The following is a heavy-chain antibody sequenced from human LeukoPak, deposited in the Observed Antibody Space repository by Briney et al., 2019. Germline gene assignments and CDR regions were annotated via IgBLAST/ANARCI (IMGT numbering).Heavy chain of an antibody. CDR1: GYTFTAYY. V-gene: IGHV1-2*02. J-gene: IGHJ4*02. CDR2: IKCGSGGT. CDR3: VGSNWAAGAAFDS. D-gene: IGHD6-13*01. Sequence: ASVKVSCKASGYTFTAYYMHWVRQAPGRGLEWMGWIKCGSGGTEYSRNYRGRVTITRDTSISTAYMELTRLTSDDTAVYYCVGSNWAAGAAFDSWGQGTQVTVSS.